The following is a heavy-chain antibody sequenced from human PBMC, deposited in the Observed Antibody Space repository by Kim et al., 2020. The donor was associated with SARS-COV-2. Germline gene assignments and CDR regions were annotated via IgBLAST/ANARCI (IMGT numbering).Heavy chain of an antibody. CDR2: IYHSGST. V-gene: IGHV4-30-2*01. CDR1: GGSISSGGYS. CDR3: AAGVVRGVIEQFDI. Sequence: SETLSLTCAVSGGSISSGGYSWSWIRQPPGKGLEWIGYIYHSGSTYYNPSLKSRVTISVDRSKKQFSLKLSSVTAADTAVYYCAAGVVRGVIEQFDIWGQGTMVTVSS. J-gene: IGHJ3*02. D-gene: IGHD3-10*01.